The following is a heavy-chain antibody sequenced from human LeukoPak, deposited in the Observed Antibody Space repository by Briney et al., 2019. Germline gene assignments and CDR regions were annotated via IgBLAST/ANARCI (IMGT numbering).Heavy chain of an antibody. D-gene: IGHD3-10*01. J-gene: IGHJ4*02. CDR1: GFTFSSYG. CDR2: IRYEGSNK. Sequence: GGSLRLSCAASGFTFSSYGMHWVRQAPGKGLEWVAFIRYEGSNKYYADSVKGRFTISRDNSKNTLYLEVISLTAEDTAVYYCAKDDAWLRFGEWSQGTLVTVSS. CDR3: AKDDAWLRFGE. V-gene: IGHV3-30*02.